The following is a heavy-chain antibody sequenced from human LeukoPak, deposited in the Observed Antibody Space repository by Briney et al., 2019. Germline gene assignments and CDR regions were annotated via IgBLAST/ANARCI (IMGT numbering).Heavy chain of an antibody. CDR3: LVAAAALGSQH. CDR2: INHSGST. Sequence: SETLSLTCAVNGGSFTGFYWNWIRQPPGKGLEWIGEINHSGSTSYNPSLKSRATISVDTSRNHFSLKLSSMTAADTAVYYCLVAAAALGSQHWGQGTLVTVSS. CDR1: GGSFTGFY. D-gene: IGHD6-13*01. J-gene: IGHJ1*01. V-gene: IGHV4-34*01.